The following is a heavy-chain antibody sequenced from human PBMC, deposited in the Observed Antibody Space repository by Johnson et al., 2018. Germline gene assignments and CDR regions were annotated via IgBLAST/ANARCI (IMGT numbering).Heavy chain of an antibody. CDR3: ARVMITFGGVIANGAAFDI. CDR1: GFTFSSYG. V-gene: IGHV3-33*01. Sequence: QVQLVESGGGVVQXGRSLRLXCAASGFTFSSYGMHWVRQAPGKGLEWVAVIWYDGSNKYYAHYVKGRFTISRNNSNNTLDLQMKSLRAETTPVYYCARVMITFGGVIANGAAFDIWGQGTMVTVSS. D-gene: IGHD3-16*02. J-gene: IGHJ3*02. CDR2: IWYDGSNK.